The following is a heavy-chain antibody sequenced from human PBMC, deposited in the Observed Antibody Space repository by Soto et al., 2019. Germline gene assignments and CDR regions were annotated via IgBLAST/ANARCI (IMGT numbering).Heavy chain of an antibody. Sequence: VQLVESGGGLVQPGGSLRLSCEASGFTFRNYDMHWVRQGTGKGLEWVSGISAAGDPDYADSVEDRFTISRENAQNSFFLQMNSLRVGDTAVYYCARTDRDFYGLDVWGQGTTVIVSS. CDR3: ARTDRDFYGLDV. CDR1: GFTFRNYD. V-gene: IGHV3-13*05. CDR2: ISAAGDP. J-gene: IGHJ6*02.